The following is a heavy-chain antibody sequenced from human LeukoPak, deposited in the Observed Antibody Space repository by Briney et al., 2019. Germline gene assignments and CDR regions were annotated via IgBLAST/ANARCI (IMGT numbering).Heavy chain of an antibody. V-gene: IGHV4-34*01. CDR3: ARGDQYSYGPFFDY. Sequence: SETLSLTCAVYGGSFSGYYWSWIRQPPGKGLEWIGEIDHSGSTYYNPSLKSRVTISVDTSKNQFSLKLSSVTAADTAVYYCARGDQYSYGPFFDYWGQGTLVTVSS. CDR1: GGSFSGYY. J-gene: IGHJ4*02. CDR2: IDHSGST. D-gene: IGHD5-18*01.